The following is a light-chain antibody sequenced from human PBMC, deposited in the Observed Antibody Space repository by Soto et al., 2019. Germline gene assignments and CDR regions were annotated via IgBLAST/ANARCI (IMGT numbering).Light chain of an antibody. Sequence: QSVLTQPPSVSAAPGQKVTISCSGNSSNIGSNDVSWYQQLPGKAPKLLIYENSQRPSGIPDRFSGSKSGTSATLGITGLQTGDEADDYCGTWDSSLIALFGTGTKLTVL. J-gene: IGLJ1*01. CDR1: SSNIGSND. V-gene: IGLV1-51*02. CDR2: ENS. CDR3: GTWDSSLIAL.